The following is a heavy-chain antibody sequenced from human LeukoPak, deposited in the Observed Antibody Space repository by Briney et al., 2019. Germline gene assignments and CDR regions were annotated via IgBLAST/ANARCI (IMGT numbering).Heavy chain of an antibody. D-gene: IGHD6-19*01. V-gene: IGHV3-23*01. Sequence: GGSLRLSCAASGFTVSSNYMNWVRQAPGKGLEWVSGISYSGRSTYYTDSVKGRFTISRDNSENTLYLQMNSLRGDDMAVYYCAKDLDGSGMYGGLDYWGQGILVTVSS. CDR2: ISYSGRST. J-gene: IGHJ4*02. CDR1: GFTVSSNY. CDR3: AKDLDGSGMYGGLDY.